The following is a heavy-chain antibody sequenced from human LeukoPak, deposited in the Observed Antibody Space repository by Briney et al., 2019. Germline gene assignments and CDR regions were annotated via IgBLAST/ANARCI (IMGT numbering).Heavy chain of an antibody. CDR1: GFTLSSFG. CDR2: ISDDGSNR. J-gene: IGHJ4*02. CDR3: AVPQWELLN. Sequence: PGRSLRLSCTASGFTLSSFGMHWVRQAPGKGLEWVAVISDDGSNRYYADSVKGRFTISRDNSKNTLYLQMNSLRAEDTAVYSCAVPQWELLNWGQGTLVTVSS. V-gene: IGHV3-30*03. D-gene: IGHD1-26*01.